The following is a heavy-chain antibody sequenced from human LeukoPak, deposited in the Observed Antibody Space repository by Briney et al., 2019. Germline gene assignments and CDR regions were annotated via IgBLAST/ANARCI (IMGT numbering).Heavy chain of an antibody. Sequence: SETLSLTCTVSGGSISSSSYYWGWIRQPPGKGLEWIGSIYYSGSTYYNPSLMSRVTISVDTSKNQFSLKLSSVTAADTAVYYCARDTRPRHAGSSLRYYYYYGMDVWGQGTTVTVSS. V-gene: IGHV4-39*07. CDR3: ARDTRPRHAGSSLRYYYYYGMDV. CDR1: GGSISSSSYY. D-gene: IGHD2-15*01. CDR2: IYYSGST. J-gene: IGHJ6*02.